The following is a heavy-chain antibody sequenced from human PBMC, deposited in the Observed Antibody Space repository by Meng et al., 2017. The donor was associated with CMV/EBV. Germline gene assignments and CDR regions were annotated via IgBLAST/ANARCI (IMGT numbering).Heavy chain of an antibody. J-gene: IGHJ6*02. CDR2: IYYSGST. CDR3: ARESVVVPAAMIIKQPDYYYYGMDV. D-gene: IGHD2-2*01. CDR1: GGSVSSGSYY. V-gene: IGHV4-61*01. Sequence: SETLSLTCTVSGGSVSSGSYYWSWIRQPPGKGLEWIGYIYYSGSTNYNPSIKSRVTISVDTSKNQFSLKLSSVTAADTAVYYCARESVVVPAAMIIKQPDYYYYGMDVWGQGTTVNVSS.